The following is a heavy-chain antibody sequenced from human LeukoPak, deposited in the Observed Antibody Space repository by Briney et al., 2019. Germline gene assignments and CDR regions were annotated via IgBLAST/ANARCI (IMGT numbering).Heavy chain of an antibody. J-gene: IGHJ3*02. CDR2: INPNSGGT. V-gene: IGHV1-2*06. CDR3: ARRAAIRVTGTSDSFDI. CDR1: GYTFTGYY. D-gene: IGHD1-7*01. Sequence: ASVKVSCKASGYTFTGYYMHWVRQAPGQGLEWMGRINPNSGGTNYAQKLQGRVTMTTDTSTSTAYMELRSLRSDDTAVYYCARRAAIRVTGTSDSFDIWGQGTMVTVSS.